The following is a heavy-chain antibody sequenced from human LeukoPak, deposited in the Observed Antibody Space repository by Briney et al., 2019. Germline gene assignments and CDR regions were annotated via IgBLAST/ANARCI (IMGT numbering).Heavy chain of an antibody. CDR3: ARVLAAAAYFDY. D-gene: IGHD6-13*01. CDR1: GGSISSSNW. Sequence: SETLSLTCAVYGGSISSSNWWSWVRQPPGKGLEWIGEIYHSGSTNYNPSLKSRVTISVDKSKNQFSLKLSSVTAADTAVYYCARVLAAAAYFDYWGQGTLVTVSS. J-gene: IGHJ4*02. CDR2: IYHSGST. V-gene: IGHV4-4*02.